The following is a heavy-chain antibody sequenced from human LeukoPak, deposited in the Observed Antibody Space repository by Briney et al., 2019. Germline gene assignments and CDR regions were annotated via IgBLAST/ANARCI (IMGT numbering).Heavy chain of an antibody. V-gene: IGHV3-7*05. D-gene: IGHD3-22*01. Sequence: GGSLRLSRAASGFTFSNYWMNWVRQAPGKGLEWVATIKGDGSEKYYVGSVKGRFTISRDNAKNSLYLQVDSLRAEDTAVYYCARDYDSYFDYWGQGTLVTVSS. J-gene: IGHJ4*02. CDR1: GFTFSNYW. CDR3: ARDYDSYFDY. CDR2: IKGDGSEK.